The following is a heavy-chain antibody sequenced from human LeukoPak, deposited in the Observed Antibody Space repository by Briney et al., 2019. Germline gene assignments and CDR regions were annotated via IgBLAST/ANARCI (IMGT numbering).Heavy chain of an antibody. CDR1: GYTFTSYD. J-gene: IGHJ4*02. D-gene: IGHD2-15*01. CDR2: INPSGGST. Sequence: ASVTVSCKASGYTFTSYDINWVRQAPGQGLEWMGIINPSGGSTTYAQKFQGRVTMTRDTSTSTVYMELSSLRSDDTALYFCAREAGIGTWIGYCSGDNCRTRFDYWGQGTPVTVSS. V-gene: IGHV1-46*01. CDR3: AREAGIGTWIGYCSGDNCRTRFDY.